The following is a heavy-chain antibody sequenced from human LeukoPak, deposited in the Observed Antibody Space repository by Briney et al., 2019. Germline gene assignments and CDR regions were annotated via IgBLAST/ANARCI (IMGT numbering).Heavy chain of an antibody. V-gene: IGHV3-23*01. CDR3: AKATYYYDSSGYDY. CDR1: GVTLSNYA. Sequence: GGSLRLSCVASGVTLSNYAMSWARQAPGKGLEWVSGISSSGSGGNTYYADSVKGRFTISRDSSRNTLFLQMNSLRAEDTAVYYCAKATYYYDSSGYDYWGQGTLVTVSS. CDR2: ISSSGSGGNT. D-gene: IGHD3-22*01. J-gene: IGHJ4*02.